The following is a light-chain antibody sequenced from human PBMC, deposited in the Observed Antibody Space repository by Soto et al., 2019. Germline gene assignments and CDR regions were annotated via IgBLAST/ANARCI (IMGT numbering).Light chain of an antibody. J-gene: IGLJ1*01. CDR2: EVS. CDR1: SSDVGSYDF. Sequence: QSALTQPASXXXSXXXXXTMSCTGTSSDVGSYDFVSWYQQHPGKAPKLLIYEVSNRPSGVSARFSGSKSDNTASLTISGLQAADEADYFCSSYSSSTVRYVFGSGTKLTVL. CDR3: SSYSSSTVRYV. V-gene: IGLV2-14*01.